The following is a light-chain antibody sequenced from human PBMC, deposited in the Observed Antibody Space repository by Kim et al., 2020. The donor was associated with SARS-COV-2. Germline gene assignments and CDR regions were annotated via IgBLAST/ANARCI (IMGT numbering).Light chain of an antibody. Sequence: DIQMTQSPSTLSASVGDRVNMTCRASQSISNWLAWYQRKPGKAPNLLIYDASSLKSGVPSRFSGSGSGTEFTLTISSLQPDDFATYYCQHYNGHPYTFGQGTKLEI. J-gene: IGKJ2*01. V-gene: IGKV1-5*01. CDR3: QHYNGHPYT. CDR2: DAS. CDR1: QSISNW.